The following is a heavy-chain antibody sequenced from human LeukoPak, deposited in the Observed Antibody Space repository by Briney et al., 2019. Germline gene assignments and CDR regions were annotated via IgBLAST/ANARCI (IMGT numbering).Heavy chain of an antibody. CDR1: GFTFSSYG. CDR3: AVLGYCSGGSCYSTNHFDY. D-gene: IGHD2-15*01. CDR2: IWYDGSNK. J-gene: IGHJ4*02. V-gene: IGHV3-33*01. Sequence: PGGSLRLSCAASGFTFSSYGMHWVRQAPGKGLEWVAVIWYDGSNKYYADSVKGRFTISRDNSKNTLYLQMNSLRAEDTAVYCYAVLGYCSGGSCYSTNHFDYWGQGTLVTVSS.